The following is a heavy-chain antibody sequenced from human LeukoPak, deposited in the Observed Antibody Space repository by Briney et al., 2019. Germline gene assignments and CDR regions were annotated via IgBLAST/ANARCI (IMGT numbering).Heavy chain of an antibody. CDR2: INWNGGGT. CDR3: AKHLTATNTYIFFGLDV. V-gene: IGHV3-20*04. Sequence: GGSLRLSCAASGFTFSSYWMSWVRQAPGKGLEWVSAINWNGGGTDYADSVKGRFTISRANAKNSLYLQLSSLRPEDTALYYCAKHLTATNTYIFFGLDVWGQGTLVTVSS. CDR1: GFTFSSYW. D-gene: IGHD1-26*01. J-gene: IGHJ4*02.